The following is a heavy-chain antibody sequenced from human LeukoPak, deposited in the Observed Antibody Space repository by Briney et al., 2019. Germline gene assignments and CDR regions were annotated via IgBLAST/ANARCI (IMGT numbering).Heavy chain of an antibody. V-gene: IGHV3-33*01. CDR2: IWYDGSNK. CDR3: ARDSSGSWYGPPVDY. J-gene: IGHJ4*02. CDR1: GFTFSSYG. Sequence: GGSLRLSCAASGFTFSSYGMHWVRQAPGKGLEWVAVIWYDGSNKYYADSVKGRFTISRDNSKNTLYLQMNSLRAEDTAVYYCARDSSGSWYGPPVDYWGQGTLVTVSS. D-gene: IGHD6-13*01.